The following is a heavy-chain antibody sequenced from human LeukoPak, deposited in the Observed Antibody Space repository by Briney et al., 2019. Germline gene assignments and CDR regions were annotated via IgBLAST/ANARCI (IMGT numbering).Heavy chain of an antibody. V-gene: IGHV3-43*02. J-gene: IGHJ6*02. CDR1: GSTFDDYA. D-gene: IGHD2-2*01. CDR3: AKGVVPAADDGYYYGMDV. CDR2: ISGDGGST. Sequence: PGGSLRLSCAASGSTFDDYAMHWVRQAPGKGLEWVSLISGDGGSTYYADSVKGRFTISRDNSENSLYLQMNSLRTEDTALYYCAKGVVPAADDGYYYGMDVWGQGTTVTVSS.